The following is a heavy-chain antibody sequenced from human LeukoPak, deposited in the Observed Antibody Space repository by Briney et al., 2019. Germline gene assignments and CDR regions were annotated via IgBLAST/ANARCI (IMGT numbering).Heavy chain of an antibody. CDR3: AKPLGGDRAAIGTSDAFQF. V-gene: IGHV1-2*07. D-gene: IGHD3-16*01. CDR2: INPNTGTT. CDR1: GYTFTVYY. J-gene: IGHJ3*01. Sequence: ASVRVSCKASGYTFTVYYIHWVRQAAGHGLEWVGWINPNTGTTNYAPRFQGRVTMTTDTSVTTAYLELKRLTPDDTAVYYCAKPLGGDRAAIGTSDAFQFWGQGTIITVSS.